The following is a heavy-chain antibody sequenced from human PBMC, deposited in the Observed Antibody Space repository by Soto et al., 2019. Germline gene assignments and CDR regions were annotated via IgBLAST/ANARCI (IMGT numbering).Heavy chain of an antibody. V-gene: IGHV3-74*01. CDR1: GFTFGDDW. CDR3: AAGGVDY. Sequence: EGSLSLSCAASGFTFGDDWMHWVRQPPGQGPERVSRMTGYGRSTRYADSVKDRFTASGVNAKKTLYLQTNSLRAEDNAVYYFAAGGVDYWGLGTLVTVAS. J-gene: IGHJ4*02. D-gene: IGHD3-16*01. CDR2: MTGYGRST.